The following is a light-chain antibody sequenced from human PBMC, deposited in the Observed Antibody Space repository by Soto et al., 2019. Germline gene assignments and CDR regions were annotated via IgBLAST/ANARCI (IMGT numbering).Light chain of an antibody. CDR2: GAS. CDR1: QSVSSSY. J-gene: IGKJ5*01. Sequence: EIVLTQSPGTLSLSPGERATLSCRASQSVSSSYFSCYQQKPGQAPRLLIYGASSRATGIPDRFSGSGSGTDFTLTISRLEPEDFAVYYCQQYGSSPVTFGQGTRLEIK. V-gene: IGKV3-20*01. CDR3: QQYGSSPVT.